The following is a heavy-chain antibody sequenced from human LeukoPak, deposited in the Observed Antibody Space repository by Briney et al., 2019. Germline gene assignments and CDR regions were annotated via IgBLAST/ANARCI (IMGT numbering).Heavy chain of an antibody. CDR2: IYPGDSDT. D-gene: IGHD3-22*01. J-gene: IGHJ4*02. CDR3: ASCNYYDSSGYYYEWVY. Sequence: GESLKISCKGSRYSFTSYWIGWVRQMPGKGLEWMGIIYPGDSDTRYSPSFQGQVTISADKSITTAYLQWSSLKASDTAMYYCASCNYYDSSGYYYEWVYWGQGTLVTVSS. V-gene: IGHV5-51*01. CDR1: RYSFTSYW.